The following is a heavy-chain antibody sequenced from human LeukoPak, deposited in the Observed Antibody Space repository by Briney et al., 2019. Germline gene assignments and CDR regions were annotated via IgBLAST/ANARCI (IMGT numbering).Heavy chain of an antibody. CDR1: GGSISSYY. D-gene: IGHD3-22*01. CDR2: IYYSGST. CDR3: ASSYYDSSGPVGY. V-gene: IGHV4-59*12. J-gene: IGHJ4*02. Sequence: SETLSLTCAVSGGSISSYYWSWIQQPPGKGLEWIGYIYYSGSTNYNPSLKSRVTISVDTSKNQFSLKLSSVTAADTAVYYCASSYYDSSGPVGYWGQGTLGTVSS.